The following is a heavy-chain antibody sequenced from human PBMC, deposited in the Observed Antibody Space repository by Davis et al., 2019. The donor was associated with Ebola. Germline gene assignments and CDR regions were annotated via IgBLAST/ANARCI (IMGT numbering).Heavy chain of an antibody. CDR2: IYYSGST. CDR1: GGSVSSGSYY. D-gene: IGHD1-7*01. Sequence: MPSETLSLTCTVSGGSVSSGSYYWSWIRQPPGKGLEWIGYIYYSGSTNYNPSLKSRVTISVDTSKNQFSLKLSSVTAADTAVYYCARGDWNYYFDYWGQGTLVTVSS. J-gene: IGHJ4*02. V-gene: IGHV4-61*01. CDR3: ARGDWNYYFDY.